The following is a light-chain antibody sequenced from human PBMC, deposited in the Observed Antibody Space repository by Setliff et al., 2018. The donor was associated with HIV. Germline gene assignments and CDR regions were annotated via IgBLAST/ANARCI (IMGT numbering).Light chain of an antibody. CDR1: QNVSSN. V-gene: IGKV3-15*01. Sequence: EIVMMQSPGTLSVSPGERATLSCRASQNVSSNLAWYQQRGGQAPRLVIYGASNRATGVPARFSGSGSGTDFSLTISGLQSEDFAVYYCQQYNNMWTFGHGTKVDIK. J-gene: IGKJ1*01. CDR2: GAS. CDR3: QQYNNMWT.